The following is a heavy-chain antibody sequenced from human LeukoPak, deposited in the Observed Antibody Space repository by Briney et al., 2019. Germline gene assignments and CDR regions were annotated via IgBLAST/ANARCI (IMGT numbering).Heavy chain of an antibody. V-gene: IGHV4-4*02. CDR1: GGSISSGTW. Sequence: SETLSLACTVSGGSISSGTWWNWVRQPPGKGLEWIGEIYHDETTNYSPSLKSRVTISVDKSKNLFSLKLSAVTAADTAIYYCARADTSGTSSSDAFDIWGQGTMVAVSS. J-gene: IGHJ3*02. CDR2: IYHDETT. CDR3: ARADTSGTSSSDAFDI. D-gene: IGHD3-10*01.